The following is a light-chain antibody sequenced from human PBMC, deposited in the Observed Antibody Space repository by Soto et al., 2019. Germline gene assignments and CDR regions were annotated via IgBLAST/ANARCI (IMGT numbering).Light chain of an antibody. CDR3: HQYNNWPPVT. J-gene: IGKJ2*01. V-gene: IGKV3-15*01. CDR2: GAS. CDR1: QSVSSN. Sequence: IVMTQSPATLSVSPGERATLSCRASQSVSSNLAWYQQKPGQAPRLLIYGASTRATGIPARFSGSGSGTEFTLTISSLQSEDFAVHYCHQYNNWPPVTFGPGTKLEIK.